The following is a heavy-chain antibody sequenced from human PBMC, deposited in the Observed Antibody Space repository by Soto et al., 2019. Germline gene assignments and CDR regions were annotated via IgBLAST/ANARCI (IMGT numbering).Heavy chain of an antibody. D-gene: IGHD3-3*01. V-gene: IGHV3-21*01. CDR1: GFTFSSYS. J-gene: IGHJ3*02. CDR3: ARGSQLRFLEWLLSRAFDI. Sequence: GGSLRLSCAASGFTFSSYSINWVRQAPGKGLEWVSSISSSSSYIYYADSVKGRFTISRDNAKNSLYLQMNSLRAEDTAVYYCARGSQLRFLEWLLSRAFDIWGQGTMVTVSS. CDR2: ISSSSSYI.